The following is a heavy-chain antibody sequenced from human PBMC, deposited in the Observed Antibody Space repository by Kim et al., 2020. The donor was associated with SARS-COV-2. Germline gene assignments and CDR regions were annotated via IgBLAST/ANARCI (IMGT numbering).Heavy chain of an antibody. CDR1: GGSITNKF. J-gene: IGHJ4*02. D-gene: IGHD2-2*01. Sequence: SETLSLTCTVSGGSITNKFWSWIRQPPGKGLEWIGHISYSGSTKYNPSLNSRVTMSLDTSKNQFSLRLTSVTAADTAVYYCARDSSSCGFFLDYWGQGSLVTVSS. V-gene: IGHV4-59*01. CDR3: ARDSSSCGFFLDY. CDR2: ISYSGST.